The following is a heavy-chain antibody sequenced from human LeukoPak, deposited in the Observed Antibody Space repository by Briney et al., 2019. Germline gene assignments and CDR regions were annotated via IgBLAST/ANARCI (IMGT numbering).Heavy chain of an antibody. D-gene: IGHD3-3*01. CDR3: ATGISGYYTLDY. CDR1: GFTFSSYG. Sequence: QSGGSLRLSCAASGFTFSSYGMHWVRQAPGKGLEWVAFIRYDGSNKYYADSVKGRFTISRDNSKNTLYLQMNSLRAEDTAVYYCATGISGYYTLDYWGQGTLVTVSS. V-gene: IGHV3-30*02. J-gene: IGHJ4*02. CDR2: IRYDGSNK.